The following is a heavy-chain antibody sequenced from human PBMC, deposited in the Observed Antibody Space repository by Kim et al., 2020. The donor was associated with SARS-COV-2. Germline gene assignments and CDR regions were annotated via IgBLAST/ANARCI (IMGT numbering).Heavy chain of an antibody. D-gene: IGHD4-17*01. Sequence: GGSLRLSCAASGFTFSSYWMGWARQAPGKGLEWVASVRQEGGKVHYVDSVSGRFTISRDNAKTSVFLQMSGLRAEDAAVYYCARGSSGDYLLHFDYWGQGTLVTVSS. V-gene: IGHV3-7*01. CDR3: ARGSSGDYLLHFDY. J-gene: IGHJ4*02. CDR2: VRQEGGKV. CDR1: GFTFSSYW.